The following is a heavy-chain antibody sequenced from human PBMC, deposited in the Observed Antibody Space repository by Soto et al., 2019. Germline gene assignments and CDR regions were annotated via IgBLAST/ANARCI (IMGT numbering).Heavy chain of an antibody. Sequence: SVKVSCKASGGTFSSYAISWVRQAPGQGLEWMGGIIPIFGTANYAQKFQGRVTITADESTSTAYMELSSLRSEDTAVYYCASRSGYSPGYYYYGMDVWGQGTTVTVSS. J-gene: IGHJ6*02. CDR3: ASRSGYSPGYYYYGMDV. CDR1: GGTFSSYA. D-gene: IGHD3-22*01. CDR2: IIPIFGTA. V-gene: IGHV1-69*13.